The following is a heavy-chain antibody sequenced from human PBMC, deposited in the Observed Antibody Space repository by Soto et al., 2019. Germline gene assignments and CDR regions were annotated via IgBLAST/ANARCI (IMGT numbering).Heavy chain of an antibody. V-gene: IGHV1-18*01. CDR3: ALNRWRLFSKYYYGMDV. D-gene: IGHD2-8*02. CDR1: GYTFTSYG. Sequence: QVQLVQSGAEVKKPGASVKVSCKASGYTFTSYGISWVRQAPGQGLEWMGWISAYNGNTNYAQKLQGRVTMTTDTSTSTAYMELRSLRSDDTAVYYCALNRWRLFSKYYYGMDVWGQGTTVTVSS. J-gene: IGHJ6*02. CDR2: ISAYNGNT.